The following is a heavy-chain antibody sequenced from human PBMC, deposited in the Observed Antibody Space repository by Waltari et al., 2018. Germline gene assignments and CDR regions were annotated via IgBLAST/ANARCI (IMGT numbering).Heavy chain of an antibody. CDR2: IDNGDGRGT. V-gene: IGHV3-74*01. Sequence: EVQLVESGVDLVQPGGSLRLSCDASGFLFSTYCMHWVRQGPGKGLVWVSRIDNGDGRGTSYADTVKGRFTSSRDNAKNTLYLQMNSLRAEDTGVNYCARDHYYSKDVWGTGTTVTVSS. J-gene: IGHJ6*04. CDR3: ARDHYYSKDV. CDR1: GFLFSTYC.